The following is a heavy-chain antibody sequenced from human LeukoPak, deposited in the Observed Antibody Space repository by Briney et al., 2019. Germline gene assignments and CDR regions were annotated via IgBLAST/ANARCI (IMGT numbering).Heavy chain of an antibody. CDR2: IYYTGRT. J-gene: IGHJ5*02. CDR3: AQSLGSGNWIGNWFDP. V-gene: IGHV4-39*01. CDR1: GGSISSSSHS. Sequence: SETLSLTCTVSGGSISSSSHSWGWIRRPPGKGLEWTGTIYYTGRTYYNPSLESRLTISVDTSKNQFSLKLTSVTAADTAIYYCAQSLGSGNWIGNWFDPWGQGTLVTVSS. D-gene: IGHD1-1*01.